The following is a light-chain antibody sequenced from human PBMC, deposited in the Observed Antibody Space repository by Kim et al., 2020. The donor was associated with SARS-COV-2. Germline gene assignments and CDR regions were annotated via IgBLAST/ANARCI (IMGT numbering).Light chain of an antibody. J-gene: IGLJ3*02. CDR2: DVS. V-gene: IGLV2-8*01. CDR1: SSDVGGYNY. Sequence: QSVLTQPPSASGSPGQSVTISCTGSSSDVGGYNYVSWYQQHPGKAPKLMIYDVSKRPSGVPDRFSGSKSGNTASLTVSGLQAEEEADYYCSSYADSNNLVFGGGTQLTVL. CDR3: SSYADSNNLV.